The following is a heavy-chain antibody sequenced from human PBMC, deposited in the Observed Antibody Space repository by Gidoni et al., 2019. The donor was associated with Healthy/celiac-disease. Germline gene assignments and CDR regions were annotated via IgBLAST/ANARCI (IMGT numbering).Heavy chain of an antibody. Sequence: QVQLVQSGAEVKKPGASVKVSCKASGYTFTRYGISWVRQAPGQGLEWMGWISAYNGNTNYAQKLQGRVTMTTVTSTSTAYMELRSLSSDDTAVYYCARDYQNMYGAAPWGWDYWGQGTLVTVSS. CDR3: ARDYQNMYGAAPWGWDY. CDR2: ISAYNGNT. J-gene: IGHJ4*02. D-gene: IGHD4-17*01. CDR1: GYTFTRYG. V-gene: IGHV1-18*01.